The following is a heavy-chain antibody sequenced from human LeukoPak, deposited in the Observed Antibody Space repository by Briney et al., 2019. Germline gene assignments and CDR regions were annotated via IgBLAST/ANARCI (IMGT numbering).Heavy chain of an antibody. CDR2: ISGGSNT. CDR1: GFTFSSHV. CDR3: AKAPSGSYVPFEF. V-gene: IGHV3-23*01. Sequence: PGGSLRLSCAASGFTFSSHVMNWVRQAPGKGLEWVSVISGGSNTYYADSVKGWFTISRDNSKNTLYLQMNSLRAEDTAVYYCAKAPSGSYVPFEFWGQGTLVTVSS. J-gene: IGHJ4*02. D-gene: IGHD1-26*01.